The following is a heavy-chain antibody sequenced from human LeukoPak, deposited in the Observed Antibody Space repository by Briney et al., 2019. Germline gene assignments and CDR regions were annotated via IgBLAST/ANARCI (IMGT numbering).Heavy chain of an antibody. D-gene: IGHD3-3*01. Sequence: GSLRLSCAASRFTFSSFTMHWIRQPPGKGLEWIGEINHSGSTNYNPSLKSRVTISVDTSKNQFSLKLSSVTAADTAVYYCARGRRIFGVFWTVDPWGQGTLVTVSS. V-gene: IGHV4-34*01. CDR3: ARGRRIFGVFWTVDP. CDR2: INHSGST. CDR1: RFTFSSFT. J-gene: IGHJ5*02.